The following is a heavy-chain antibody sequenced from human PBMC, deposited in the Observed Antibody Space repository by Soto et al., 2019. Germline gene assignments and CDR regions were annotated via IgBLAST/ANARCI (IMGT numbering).Heavy chain of an antibody. J-gene: IGHJ6*02. V-gene: IGHV1-18*01. Sequence: QVQLVQSGAEVKKPGASVKVSCKASGYTFSNYGFSWVRQAPGQRLEWMGWISAYNGNTNYARKVQGRVTMTTDTSTGTAYMELRSLRSDDTAVYYCASSFTSSQWRYGMDVWGQGTTVTVSS. D-gene: IGHD2-2*01. CDR1: GYTFSNYG. CDR2: ISAYNGNT. CDR3: ASSFTSSQWRYGMDV.